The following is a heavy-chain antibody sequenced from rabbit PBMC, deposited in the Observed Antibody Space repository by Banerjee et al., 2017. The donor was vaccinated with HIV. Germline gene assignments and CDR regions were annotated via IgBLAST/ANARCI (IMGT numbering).Heavy chain of an antibody. J-gene: IGHJ4*01. CDR3: ARRDGGSTYAFNL. Sequence: QEQLEESGGDLVKPGGSLTLTCKASGFSFSSSYYMCWVRQAPGKGLEWIACIYAGSTGSTYYASWAKGRFTISKTSSTTVTLQMTSLTAAHTATYFCARRDGGSTYAFNLWGQGTLVTVS. V-gene: IGHV1S45*01. CDR2: IYAGSTGST. D-gene: IGHD8-1*01. CDR1: GFSFSSSYY.